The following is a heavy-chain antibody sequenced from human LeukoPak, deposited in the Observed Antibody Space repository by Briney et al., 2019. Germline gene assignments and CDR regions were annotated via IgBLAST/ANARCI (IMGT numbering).Heavy chain of an antibody. CDR3: ARGGGYGSGPY. Sequence: GASVKASCKASGYTFRSYYMSWVRQAPGQGLEWMGIINPSGGSTTYTEKFQGRVTMTRDTSTRTVYMELSSLKSEDTAVYYCARGGGYGSGPYWGQGTLVTVSS. V-gene: IGHV1-46*01. J-gene: IGHJ4*02. D-gene: IGHD3-10*01. CDR2: INPSGGST. CDR1: GYTFRSYY.